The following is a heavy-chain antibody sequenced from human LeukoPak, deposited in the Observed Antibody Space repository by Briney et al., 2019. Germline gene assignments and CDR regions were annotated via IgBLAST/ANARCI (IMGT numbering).Heavy chain of an antibody. J-gene: IGHJ6*03. CDR2: TYYRSKWYN. CDR1: GDSVSSTSAA. V-gene: IGHV6-1*01. CDR3: ARGFIYDNNGYFGYHYYYMDV. Sequence: SQTLSLTCAISGDSVSSTSAAWNWIRQSPSRGLEWLGRTYYRSKWYNDYAVSVKSRITINPDTSKNQFSLQLNSVTPEDTAVYYCARGFIYDNNGYFGYHYYYMDVWGKGTTVTVSS. D-gene: IGHD3-22*01.